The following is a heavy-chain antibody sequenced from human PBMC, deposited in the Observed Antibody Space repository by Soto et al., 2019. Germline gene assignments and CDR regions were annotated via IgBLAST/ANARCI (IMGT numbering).Heavy chain of an antibody. V-gene: IGHV3-7*01. D-gene: IGHD5-12*01. CDR2: IKPDGSEK. CDR3: ARDHGYGYGMDV. Sequence: GSLRLSCAASGFTFSSYWMVWVRQAPGKGLEWVANIKPDGSEKYYVDSVKGRFTISRDNARKSLYLQMNSLRAEDTAVYYCARDHGYGYGMDVWGQGTTVTVSS. CDR1: GFTFSSYW. J-gene: IGHJ6*02.